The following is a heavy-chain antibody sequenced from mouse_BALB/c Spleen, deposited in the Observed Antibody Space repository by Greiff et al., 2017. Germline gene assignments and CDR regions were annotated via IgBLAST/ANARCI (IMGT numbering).Heavy chain of an antibody. V-gene: IGHV1-9*01. Sequence: VKLMESGAELMKPGASVKISCKATGYTFSSYWIEWVKQRPGHGLEWIGEILPGSGSTNYNEKFKGKATFTADTSSNTAYMQLSSLTSEDSAVYYCAKTFYYFDVWGAGTTVTVSS. CDR2: ILPGSGST. CDR3: AKTFYYFDV. J-gene: IGHJ1*01. D-gene: IGHD1-1*01. CDR1: GYTFSSYW.